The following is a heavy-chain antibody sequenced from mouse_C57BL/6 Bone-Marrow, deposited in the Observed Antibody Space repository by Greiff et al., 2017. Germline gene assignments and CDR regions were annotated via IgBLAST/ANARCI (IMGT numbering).Heavy chain of an antibody. D-gene: IGHD1-1*01. CDR2: IYPGDGDT. CDR3: ARSSGITTVVATGDY. Sequence: VQLQESGPELVKPGASVKISCKASGYAFSSSWMNWVKQRPGKGLEWIGRIYPGDGDTNSNGKFKGKATLTADKSSSTAYMQISSLTSEDSAVYFCARSSGITTVVATGDYWGQGTTLTVSS. J-gene: IGHJ2*01. V-gene: IGHV1-82*01. CDR1: GYAFSSSW.